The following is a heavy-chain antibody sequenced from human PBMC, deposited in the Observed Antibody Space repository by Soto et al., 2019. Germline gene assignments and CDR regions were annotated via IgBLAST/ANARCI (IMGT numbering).Heavy chain of an antibody. Sequence: QITLKESGPTLVKPTQTLTLTCTFSGFSLSTSGVGVGWIRQPPGKALEWLALIYWDDDKRYSPSLKSRLTITKDTSKNQVVLTMTNMDPVDTATYYCAHSAFLWFGDAISDSGPAWFYWGQGTLVTVSS. J-gene: IGHJ4*02. CDR1: GFSLSTSGVG. V-gene: IGHV2-5*02. CDR3: AHSAFLWFGDAISDSGPAWFY. D-gene: IGHD3-10*01. CDR2: IYWDDDK.